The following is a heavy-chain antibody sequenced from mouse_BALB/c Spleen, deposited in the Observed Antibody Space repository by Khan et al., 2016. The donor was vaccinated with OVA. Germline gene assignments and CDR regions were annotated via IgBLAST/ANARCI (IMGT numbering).Heavy chain of an antibody. CDR2: INTHSGVP. CDR1: GYTFTTAG. CDR3: ARGGAAYYRNDGGAMEY. J-gene: IGHJ4*01. D-gene: IGHD2-14*01. Sequence: QIQLVQSGPELKKPGETVRISCKASGYTFTTAGMQWVQKMPGKGLKWIGWINTHSGVPKSAEDFKGRFAFSLETSASTAYLQITNLKNEDTATYFCARGGAAYYRNDGGAMEYWGQGTSVTVSS. V-gene: IGHV9-4*02.